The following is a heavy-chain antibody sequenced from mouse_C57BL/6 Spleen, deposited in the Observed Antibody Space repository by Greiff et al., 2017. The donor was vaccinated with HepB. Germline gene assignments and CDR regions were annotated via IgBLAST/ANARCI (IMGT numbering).Heavy chain of an antibody. V-gene: IGHV1-22*01. CDR1: GYTFTDYN. D-gene: IGHD2-4*01. CDR3: AKGESTMITTVDYFDY. CDR2: INPNNGGT. Sequence: VQLQQSGPELVKPGASVKMSCKASGYTFTDYNMHWVKQSHGKSLEWIGYINPNNGGTSYNQKFKGKATLTVNKSSSTAYMELRSLTSEDSAVYYCAKGESTMITTVDYFDYWGQGTTLTVSS. J-gene: IGHJ2*01.